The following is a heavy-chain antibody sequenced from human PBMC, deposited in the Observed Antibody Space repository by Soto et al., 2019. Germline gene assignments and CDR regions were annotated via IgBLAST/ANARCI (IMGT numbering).Heavy chain of an antibody. Sequence: QVQLQESGPGLVKPSQTLSLTCTVSGGSISSGGYYWSWIRQHPGKGLEWIVYMYNSVSTYYNPSLKCRVTISVDKSKNQFSLKLSSVTAADAAVYYCSRDPQYWGQGTLVTVSS. CDR1: GGSISSGGYY. J-gene: IGHJ4*02. CDR2: MYNSVST. V-gene: IGHV4-31*03. CDR3: SRDPQY.